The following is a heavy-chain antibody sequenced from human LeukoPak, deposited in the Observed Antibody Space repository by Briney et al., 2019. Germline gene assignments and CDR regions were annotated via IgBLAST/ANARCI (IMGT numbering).Heavy chain of an antibody. V-gene: IGHV1-46*01. CDR3: ARLRRRSGWYPNWFDP. D-gene: IGHD6-19*01. Sequence: ASVKVSCKASGYTFTSYYMHWVRQAPGQGLEWMGIINPSGGSTSYAQKFQGRVTMTRDTSTSTVYMELSSLRSEDTAVYYCARLRRRSGWYPNWFDPWGQGTLVTVSS. J-gene: IGHJ5*02. CDR2: INPSGGST. CDR1: GYTFTSYY.